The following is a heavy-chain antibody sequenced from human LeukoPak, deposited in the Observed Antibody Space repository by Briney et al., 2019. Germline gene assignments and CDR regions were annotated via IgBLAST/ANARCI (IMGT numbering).Heavy chain of an antibody. Sequence: PSETLSLTCAVSRYSISSGYHWSWIRQPPGTGLEWIGYISYSGSTNYNPSLKSRVTISVDTSKNQFSLKLSSVTAADTAVYYCARHGGSWTFDYWGQGTLITVSS. CDR2: ISYSGST. CDR1: RYSISSGYH. J-gene: IGHJ4*02. CDR3: ARHGGSWTFDY. D-gene: IGHD6-13*01. V-gene: IGHV4-59*08.